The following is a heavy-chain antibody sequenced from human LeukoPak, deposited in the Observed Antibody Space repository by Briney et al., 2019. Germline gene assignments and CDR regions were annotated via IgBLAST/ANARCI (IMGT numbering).Heavy chain of an antibody. CDR3: AKDPHPYYDIMTGYYFDY. CDR2: IGGSGGST. CDR1: GFTFSSYG. Sequence: GGSLRLSCAASGFTFSSYGMSWVRQAPGKGLEWVSAIGGSGGSTYYADSVKGRFTISRDNSKNTLYLQMNSLRAEDTAVYYCAKDPHPYYDIMTGYYFDYWGQGTLVTVSS. V-gene: IGHV3-23*01. J-gene: IGHJ4*02. D-gene: IGHD3-9*01.